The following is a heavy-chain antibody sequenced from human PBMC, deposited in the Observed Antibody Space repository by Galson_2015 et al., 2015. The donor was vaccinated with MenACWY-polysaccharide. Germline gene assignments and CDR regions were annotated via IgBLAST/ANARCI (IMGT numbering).Heavy chain of an antibody. CDR1: GFIFSNYW. CDR3: ANSISDGMLDY. V-gene: IGHV3-74*01. J-gene: IGHJ4*02. CDR2: IKSDASTT. D-gene: IGHD2-8*01. Sequence: SLRLSCATSGFIFSNYWMHWVRQAPGEGLVWVSRIKSDASTTNNADSVKGRFTISRDNAKNTLYLEMNSLRAEDTAVYYCANSISDGMLDYWGQGTLVTVSS.